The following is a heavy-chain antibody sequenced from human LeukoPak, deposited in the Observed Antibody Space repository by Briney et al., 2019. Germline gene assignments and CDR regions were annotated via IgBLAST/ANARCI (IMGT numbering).Heavy chain of an antibody. V-gene: IGHV3-43*01. CDR2: ISWDGGST. Sequence: GGSLRLSCAASGFTFDDYTIHWVRQAPGKGLEWVSLISWDGGSTYYADSVKGRFTISRDNSKNSLYLQMNSLRTEDTALYYCAKGGGSSGWTWHYFDYWGQGTLVTVSS. J-gene: IGHJ4*02. CDR1: GFTFDDYT. D-gene: IGHD6-19*01. CDR3: AKGGGSSGWTWHYFDY.